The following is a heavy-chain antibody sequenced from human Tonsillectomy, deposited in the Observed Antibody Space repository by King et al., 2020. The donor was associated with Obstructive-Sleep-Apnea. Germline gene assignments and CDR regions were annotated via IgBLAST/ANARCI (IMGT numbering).Heavy chain of an antibody. V-gene: IGHV4-30-4*01. J-gene: IGHJ3*02. CDR1: GGSISSGDYY. D-gene: IGHD2-2*01. CDR3: ARRYCSSTSCYEGGGFDI. Sequence: VQLQESGPGLVKPSQTLSLTCTVSGGSISSGDYYWSWIRQPPGKGLEWIGYIYNSGSTYYNPSLKSRISTSVATPKNQFSLKLSSVTAADTAVYYCARRYCSSTSCYEGGGFDIWGQGTMVTVSS. CDR2: IYNSGST.